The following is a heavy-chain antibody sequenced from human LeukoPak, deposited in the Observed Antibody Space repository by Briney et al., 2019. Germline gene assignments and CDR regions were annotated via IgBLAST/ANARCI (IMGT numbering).Heavy chain of an antibody. CDR2: INPNSGGT. D-gene: IGHD5-18*01. CDR3: AIYRQAWIQLWIDYYYYGMDV. J-gene: IGHJ6*02. CDR1: GYTFTGYY. V-gene: IGHV1-2*06. Sequence: ASVKVSCKASGYTFTGYYMHWVRQAPGQGLEWMGRINPNSGGTNYAQKFQGRVTMTRDTSISTAYMELSRLRSDDTAVYYCAIYRQAWIQLWIDYYYYGMDVWGQGPTVTVSS.